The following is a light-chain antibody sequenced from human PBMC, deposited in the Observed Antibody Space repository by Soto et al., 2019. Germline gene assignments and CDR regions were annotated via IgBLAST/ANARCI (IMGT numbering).Light chain of an antibody. CDR3: QQYGSSPQT. V-gene: IGKV1-39*01. Sequence: DIQLTQSLSPQSASVAEKVPIXCQASNASRCYLNWYQQAPGKVPSLLFYAASCLRRGVPSRFCGGGSGRCLSLSISGLEHEDFAVCYCQQYGSSPQTFGQGTKV. J-gene: IGKJ1*01. CDR1: NASRCY. CDR2: AAS.